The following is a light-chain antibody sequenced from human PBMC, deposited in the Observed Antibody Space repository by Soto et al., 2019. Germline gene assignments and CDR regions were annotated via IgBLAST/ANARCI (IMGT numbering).Light chain of an antibody. CDR2: ETS. CDR1: QSVGSY. Sequence: EIVLTQSPATLSLSPGERATLSCRASQSVGSYLTWYQQKPGQAPRLLIYETSKRATGIPARFXXXXXXTXXXXXXXXXEPEDFAXXYCXQRSSXPRTFGQGTKVEI. V-gene: IGKV3-11*01. J-gene: IGKJ1*01. CDR3: XQRSSXPRT.